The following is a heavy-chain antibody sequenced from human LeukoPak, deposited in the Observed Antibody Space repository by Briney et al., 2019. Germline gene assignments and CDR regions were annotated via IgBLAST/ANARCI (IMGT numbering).Heavy chain of an antibody. D-gene: IGHD2-21*01. CDR3: ARDLSVADAFDI. Sequence: PGGSLRLSCAASGFTFSSYSMNWVRQAPGKGPEWVSSISSSSSYIYYADSVKGRFTISRDNAKNSLYLQMNSLRAEDTAVYYCARDLSVADAFDIWGQGTMVTVSS. CDR2: ISSSSSYI. V-gene: IGHV3-21*01. CDR1: GFTFSSYS. J-gene: IGHJ3*02.